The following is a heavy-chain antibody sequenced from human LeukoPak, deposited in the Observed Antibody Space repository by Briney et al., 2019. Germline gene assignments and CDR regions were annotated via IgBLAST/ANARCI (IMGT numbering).Heavy chain of an antibody. J-gene: IGHJ4*02. V-gene: IGHV4-31*03. CDR3: ARGGRSSFDY. CDR2: IYYSGST. Sequence: SETLSLTCTVSGGSISSGGYYWSWIRQHPGKGLEWIGYIYYSGSTYYNPPLKSRVTISVDTSKNQFSLKLSSVTAADTAVYYCARGGRSSFDYWGQGTLVTVSS. CDR1: GGSISSGGYY.